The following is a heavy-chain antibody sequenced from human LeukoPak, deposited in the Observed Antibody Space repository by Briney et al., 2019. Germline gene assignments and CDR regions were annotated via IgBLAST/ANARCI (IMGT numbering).Heavy chain of an antibody. Sequence: GGSLRLSCEASGFTISAYTMHWVRQAPGKGLEWLSYISSSSVIIHYADSVKGRFTISRDNAMNSLFLQMNSLRAEDTAVYYCAREIDGTAAAFYDYYMDVWGKGTTVTVSS. D-gene: IGHD6-13*01. CDR3: AREIDGTAAAFYDYYMDV. J-gene: IGHJ6*03. CDR2: ISSSSVII. V-gene: IGHV3-48*01. CDR1: GFTISAYT.